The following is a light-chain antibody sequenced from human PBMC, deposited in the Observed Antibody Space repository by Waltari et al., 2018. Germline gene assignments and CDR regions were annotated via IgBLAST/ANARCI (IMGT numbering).Light chain of an antibody. V-gene: IGLV4-69*01. J-gene: IGLJ3*02. CDR2: VNSDGSH. Sequence: QLVVTQSPSASAPLGASVKPTCTLSSGHSTNIVAFHQRPEKGPRYLMKVNSDGSHIKGDEIPDRFSGSSSGAERYLTISSLQSDDEADYFCQTGGHGTWVFGGGTTLTVL. CDR1: SGHSTNI. CDR3: QTGGHGTWV.